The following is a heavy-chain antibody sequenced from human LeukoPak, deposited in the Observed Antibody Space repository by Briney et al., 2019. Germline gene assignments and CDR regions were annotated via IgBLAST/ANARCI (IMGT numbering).Heavy chain of an antibody. CDR1: GFTFSSYA. CDR3: ARFTSCSSSWYGTNY. CDR2: ISGSGGST. J-gene: IGHJ4*02. D-gene: IGHD6-13*01. Sequence: GGSLRLSCAASGFTFSSYAMSWVRQAPGKGLEWVSAISGSGGSTYYADSVKGRFTISRDNSKNTLYLQMNSLRAEDTAVYYCARFTSCSSSWYGTNYWGQGTLVTVSS. V-gene: IGHV3-23*01.